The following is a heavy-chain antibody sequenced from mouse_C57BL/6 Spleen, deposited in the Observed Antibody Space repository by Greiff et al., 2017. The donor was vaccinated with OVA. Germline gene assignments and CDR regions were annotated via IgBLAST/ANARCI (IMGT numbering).Heavy chain of an antibody. V-gene: IGHV1-58*01. Sequence: EVKVVESGAELVRPGSSVKMSCKTSGYTFTSYGINWVKQRPGQGLEWIGYIYIGNGYTEYNEKFKGKATLTSDTSSSTAYMQLSSLTSEDSAIYFCARLEGSSYWYFDVWGTGTTVTVSS. CDR3: ARLEGSSYWYFDV. CDR1: GYTFTSYG. CDR2: IYIGNGYT. J-gene: IGHJ1*03.